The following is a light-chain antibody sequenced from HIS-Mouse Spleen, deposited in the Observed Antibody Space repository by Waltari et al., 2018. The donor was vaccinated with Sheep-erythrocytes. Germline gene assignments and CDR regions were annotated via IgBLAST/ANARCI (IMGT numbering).Light chain of an antibody. CDR3: CSYAGSSTPWV. V-gene: IGLV2-23*01. CDR2: EGS. CDR1: SSDVGSYNL. J-gene: IGLJ3*02. Sequence: SALTQPASVSGSPGQSLTISCTGPSSDVGSYNLVPWYQQHPGKAPKLMIYEGSKRPSGVSNRFSGSKSGNTASLTISGLQAEDEADYYCCSYAGSSTPWVFGGGTKLTVL.